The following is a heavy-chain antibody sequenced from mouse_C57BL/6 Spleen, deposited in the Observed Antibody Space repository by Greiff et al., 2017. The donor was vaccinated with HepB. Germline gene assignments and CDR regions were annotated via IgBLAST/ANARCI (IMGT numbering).Heavy chain of an antibody. V-gene: IGHV3-6*01. CDR2: ISYDGSN. D-gene: IGHD1-1*01. CDR3: ARAHLYGSSPFDY. Sequence: EVQLQESGPGLVKPSQSLSLTCSVTGYSITSGYYWNWIRQFPGNKLEWMGYISYDGSNNYNPSLKNRISITRDTSKNQFFLKLNSVTTEDTATYYCARAHLYGSSPFDYWGQGTTLTVSS. J-gene: IGHJ2*01. CDR1: GYSITSGYY.